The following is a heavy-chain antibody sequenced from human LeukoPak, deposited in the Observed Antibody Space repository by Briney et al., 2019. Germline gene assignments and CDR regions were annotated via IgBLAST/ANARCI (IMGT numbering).Heavy chain of an antibody. D-gene: IGHD3-3*01. CDR1: GGSFSGYY. Sequence: KTSETLSLTCAAYGGSFSGYYWSWIRQPPGKGLEWIGEINHSGSTNYNPSLKSRVTISADTSKNQFSLRLSSVTAADTAVYYCARGLNNRKSGRRFDVFEIWGQGTMVTVSS. CDR3: ARGLNNRKSGRRFDVFEI. CDR2: INHSGST. J-gene: IGHJ3*02. V-gene: IGHV4-34*01.